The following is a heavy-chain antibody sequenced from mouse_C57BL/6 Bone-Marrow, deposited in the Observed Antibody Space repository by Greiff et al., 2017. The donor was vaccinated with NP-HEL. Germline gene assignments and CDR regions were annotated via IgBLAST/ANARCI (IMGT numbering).Heavy chain of an antibody. V-gene: IGHV1-78*01. CDR2: IYPRDGST. CDR3: ARYYYDSSYVRYFDV. Sequence: QVQLQQSDAELVKPGASVKISCKVSGYTFTDHTIHWMKQRPEQGLEWIGYIYPRDGSTKYNEKFTGKATLTAAKSSSTAYMQLNSLTSEDSAVYVCARYYYDSSYVRYFDVWGTGTTVTVSS. D-gene: IGHD1-1*01. CDR1: GYTFTDHT. J-gene: IGHJ1*03.